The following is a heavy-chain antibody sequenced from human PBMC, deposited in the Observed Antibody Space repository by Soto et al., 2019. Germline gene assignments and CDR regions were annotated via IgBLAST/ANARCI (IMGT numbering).Heavy chain of an antibody. V-gene: IGHV4-34*01. CDR1: GGSFSGYY. D-gene: IGHD3-3*01. J-gene: IGHJ6*02. CDR3: ARNGSYYVFWSGFYFGGGMDV. Sequence: QVQLQQWGAGLLKPSETLSLTCAVYGGSFSGYYWSWIRQPPGKGLEWIGEINHRGSTNYTPSLRGRVTNSEDTSKTQFSRKRSSVTAADTAVYYCARNGSYYVFWSGFYFGGGMDVWGQGTTVTVSS. CDR2: INHRGST.